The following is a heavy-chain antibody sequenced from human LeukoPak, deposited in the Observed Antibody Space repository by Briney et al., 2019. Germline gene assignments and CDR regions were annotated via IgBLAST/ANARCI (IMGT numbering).Heavy chain of an antibody. V-gene: IGHV3-7*01. CDR2: IKQDGSEK. Sequence: GGSLSLSCAASGFPFSDFWMTWVRQAPGKGLEWVANIKQDGSEKYYVDSVKGRFTVSRDNANNSLFLQMNSLRGDDAAVYYCAREPLDTSGYYYGTIDYWGQGTLVTVSS. CDR1: GFPFSDFW. CDR3: AREPLDTSGYYYGTIDY. J-gene: IGHJ4*02. D-gene: IGHD3-22*01.